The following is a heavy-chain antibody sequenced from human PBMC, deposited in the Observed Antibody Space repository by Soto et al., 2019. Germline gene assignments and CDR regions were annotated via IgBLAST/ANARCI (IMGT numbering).Heavy chain of an antibody. CDR3: AKGRYDFWSPYYFDS. J-gene: IGHJ4*02. CDR1: GLNFDDFA. CDR2: ITWNSRVL. D-gene: IGHD3-3*01. Sequence: LRLSCVGTGLNFDDFAMHWVRQAPGKGLEWVSGITWNSRVLAYADSVKGRFTISRDNARNSLYLQMDSLRDEDTALYYCAKGRYDFWSPYYFDSWGQGTLVTVYS. V-gene: IGHV3-9*01.